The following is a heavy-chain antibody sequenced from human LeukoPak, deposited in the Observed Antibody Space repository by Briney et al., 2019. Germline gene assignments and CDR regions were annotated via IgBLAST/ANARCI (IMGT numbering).Heavy chain of an antibody. Sequence: GGSLRLSCAASGFTFSSYSMNWVRQAPGKGLEWVSSISSSSSYIYYADSVKGRFTISRDNAKNSLYLQMNSLRAEDMALYYCAKDSGYYYDSSGLFDYWGQGTLVTVSS. J-gene: IGHJ4*02. CDR1: GFTFSSYS. CDR2: ISSSSSYI. CDR3: AKDSGYYYDSSGLFDY. D-gene: IGHD3-22*01. V-gene: IGHV3-21*04.